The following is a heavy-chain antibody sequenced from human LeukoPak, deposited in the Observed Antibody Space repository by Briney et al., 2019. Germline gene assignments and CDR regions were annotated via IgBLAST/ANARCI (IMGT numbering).Heavy chain of an antibody. D-gene: IGHD2-15*01. CDR1: GYTFTGYY. CDR3: ARAHPANWFDP. V-gene: IGHV1-2*02. CDR2: INPNSGDT. J-gene: IGHJ5*02. Sequence: ASVKVSCKASGYTFTGYYMHWVRQAPGQGLEWMGWINPNSGDTNYAQKFQGRVTMTRDTSISTAYMELSRLRSDDTAVYYCARAHPANWFDPWGQGTLVTVSS.